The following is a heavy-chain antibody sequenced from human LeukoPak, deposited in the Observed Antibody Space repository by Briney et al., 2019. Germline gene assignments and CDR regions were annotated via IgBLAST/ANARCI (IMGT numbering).Heavy chain of an antibody. CDR3: ARDYEDY. Sequence: PGGSLRLSCEGYGFTFSNYWMNWVRQAPGKGLEWVANINQDGSEKYYVDSVRGRFTISRLNAKNSLYLQMNSLRAEDTAVYYCARDYEDYWGQGTLVTVSS. J-gene: IGHJ4*02. CDR1: GFTFSNYW. CDR2: INQDGSEK. D-gene: IGHD3-3*01. V-gene: IGHV3-7*01.